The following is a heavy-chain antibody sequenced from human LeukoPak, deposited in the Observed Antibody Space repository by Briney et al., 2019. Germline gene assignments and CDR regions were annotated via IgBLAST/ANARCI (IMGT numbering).Heavy chain of an antibody. CDR1: GFTFNNYG. J-gene: IGHJ4*01. CDR3: AGLGSSTLSYFDH. V-gene: IGHV3-30*03. CDR2: ISYDGNRK. Sequence: GGSLRLSCTASGFTFNNYGMHWVRQAPGKGLEWVAVISYDGNRKYYGDSVKGRFTISRDNSKNTLYLQLNSLRAEDTAVYYCAGLGSSTLSYFDHWGQGTLVTVSS. D-gene: IGHD2-2*01.